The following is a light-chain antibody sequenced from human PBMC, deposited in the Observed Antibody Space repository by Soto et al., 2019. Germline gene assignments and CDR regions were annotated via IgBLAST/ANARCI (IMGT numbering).Light chain of an antibody. V-gene: IGLV2-14*01. J-gene: IGLJ1*01. CDR1: SSDIGAYDY. CDR2: EVN. CDR3: SSYEGSNNYV. Sequence: QSALTQPASLSGSPGQSITISCTGTSSDIGAYDYVSWFQQHPGKAPKLMISEVNNRPSGVSNRFSGSKSGNTASLTVSGLQAEDEADYYCSSYEGSNNYVFGTGTKVTV.